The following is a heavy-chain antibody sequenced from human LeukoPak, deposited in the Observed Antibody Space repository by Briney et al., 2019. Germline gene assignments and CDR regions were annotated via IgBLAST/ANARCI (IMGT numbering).Heavy chain of an antibody. V-gene: IGHV4-4*02. CDR1: GGSISSSNW. J-gene: IGHJ1*01. CDR3: AGLHYAFWSGYYQIGYFQH. CDR2: NYHSGST. D-gene: IGHD3-3*01. Sequence: SGTLSLTCAVSGGSISSSNWWSWVRQPPGKGLEWIGENYHSGSTNYNPSLKSPITISVYKSKTQFSLKLSSVTAADTAVYYCAGLHYAFWSGYYQIGYFQHWGQGTLVTVSS.